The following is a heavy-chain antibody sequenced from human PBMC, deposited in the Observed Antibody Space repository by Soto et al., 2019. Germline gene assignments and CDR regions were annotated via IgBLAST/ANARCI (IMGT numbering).Heavy chain of an antibody. CDR1: GYSILIGDS. J-gene: IGHJ3*01. Sequence: SETLCLTCGVSGYSILIGDSWDLVRHSPEMGLQWIGTIFHNGNSSYNPSLKSRLTISVDTSRNEFSLNLRFVTAADTAIYYCARSEAIFDYRDGKDVWGHGTTVTVSS. V-gene: IGHV4-38-2*01. D-gene: IGHD3-3*01. CDR2: IFHNGNS. CDR3: ARSEAIFDYRDGKDV.